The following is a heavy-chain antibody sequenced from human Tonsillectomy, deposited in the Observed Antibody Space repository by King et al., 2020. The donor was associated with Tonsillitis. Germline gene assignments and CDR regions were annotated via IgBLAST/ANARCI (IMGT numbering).Heavy chain of an antibody. CDR3: ARVSGSYGGGFDS. CDR1: GGPFIVYY. J-gene: IGHJ4*02. CDR2: INHRGNT. D-gene: IGHD1-26*01. Sequence: VQLQQWGAGLLKPSDTLSLTCAVYGGPFIVYYWSWIRQPPGKGMDWIGQINHRGNTNYNPSLKSRVTLSVDTSKNQVSVRLSSVTAADTAVYYCARVSGSYGGGFDSWGQGTLVTVSS. V-gene: IGHV4-34*01.